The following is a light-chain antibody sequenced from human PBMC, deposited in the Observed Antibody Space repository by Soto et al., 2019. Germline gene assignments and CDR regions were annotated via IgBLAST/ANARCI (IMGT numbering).Light chain of an antibody. V-gene: IGKV3-11*01. CDR3: QQRSNWPT. CDR2: DAT. J-gene: IGKJ5*01. Sequence: ELVLTQSPATLSLSPGDRATLSCRASQSVSSHFAWYQQKSGRAPRLLIYDATKRATGIPARFSGSGSGTDFTLTISSLEPEDFAVYYCQQRSNWPTFGQGTRLEIK. CDR1: QSVSSH.